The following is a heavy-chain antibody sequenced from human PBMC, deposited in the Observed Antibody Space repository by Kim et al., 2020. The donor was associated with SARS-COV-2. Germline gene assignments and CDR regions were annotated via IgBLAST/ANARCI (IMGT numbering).Heavy chain of an antibody. J-gene: IGHJ2*01. CDR1: GGSIRSYY. V-gene: IGHV4-59*01. CDR2: IYYSGST. D-gene: IGHD3-3*01. CDR3: ASDHREWLHYTATWYFDL. Sequence: SETLSLTFTVSGGSIRSYYWSWIRQPPGKGLEVIGSIYYSGSTNYKPSLKSRVTISVDTSKNQFSLKLSSVTAAATAVFYCASDHREWLHYTATWYFDL.